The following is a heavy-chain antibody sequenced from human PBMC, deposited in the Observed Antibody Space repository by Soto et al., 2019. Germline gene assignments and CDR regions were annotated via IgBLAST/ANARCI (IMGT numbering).Heavy chain of an antibody. D-gene: IGHD2-15*01. V-gene: IGHV4-34*01. CDR3: ARGQDIVVVVAAKPRPFDP. J-gene: IGHJ5*02. Sequence: SETLSLTCAVYGGSFSGYYWSWIRQPPGKGLEWIGEINHSGSTNYNPSLKSRVTISVDTSKNQFSLKLSSVTAADTAVYYCARGQDIVVVVAAKPRPFDPWGQGTLVTVSS. CDR1: GGSFSGYY. CDR2: INHSGST.